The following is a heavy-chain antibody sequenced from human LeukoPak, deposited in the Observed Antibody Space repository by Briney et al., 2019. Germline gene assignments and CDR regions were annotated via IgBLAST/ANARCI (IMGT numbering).Heavy chain of an antibody. CDR2: ISGSGGRT. D-gene: IGHD3-10*01. CDR1: GFTFSSYG. V-gene: IGHV3-23*01. Sequence: GGSLRLSCAASGFTFSSYGMSWVRQAPGKGLEWVSAISGSGGRTYYADSVKGRFTISRDNSKNTLYLQMNSLRAEDTAVYYCARGVSYLSAFDIWGQGTMVTVSS. J-gene: IGHJ3*02. CDR3: ARGVSYLSAFDI.